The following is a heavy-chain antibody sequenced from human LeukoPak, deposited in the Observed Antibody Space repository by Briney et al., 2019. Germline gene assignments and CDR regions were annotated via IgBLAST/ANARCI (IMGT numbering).Heavy chain of an antibody. Sequence: GGSMRLSCAPSGLTSDDYGMSCVRQAPEKVLEWVSGINWNGGSTGYTDSVKGLCIICRDQPKHSLYLQMNSLRAEDTAVYYCARATFRPLELSFDSWGQGTLVTVSS. J-gene: IGHJ4*02. V-gene: IGHV3-20*04. CDR3: ARATFRPLELSFDS. CDR2: INWNGGST. CDR1: GLTSDDYG. D-gene: IGHD1-26*01.